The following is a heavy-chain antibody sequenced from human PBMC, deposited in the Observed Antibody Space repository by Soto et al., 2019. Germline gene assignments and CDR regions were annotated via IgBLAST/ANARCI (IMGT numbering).Heavy chain of an antibody. Sequence: QVQLQESGPGLVKPSETLSLTCTVSGGSVSSGSYYWSWIRQPPGQGLEWIGYIYYSGSTNYNPSLESRVTISVDTSKNQFSLKLSSVTAADTAVYYCARATSFLDPRIDYWGQGTLVTVSS. CDR3: ARATSFLDPRIDY. J-gene: IGHJ4*02. D-gene: IGHD3-3*01. CDR1: GGSVSSGSYY. V-gene: IGHV4-61*01. CDR2: IYYSGST.